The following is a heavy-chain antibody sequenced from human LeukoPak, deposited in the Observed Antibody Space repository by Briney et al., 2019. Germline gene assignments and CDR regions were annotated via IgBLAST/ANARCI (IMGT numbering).Heavy chain of an antibody. D-gene: IGHD3-10*01. V-gene: IGHV1-69*05. CDR2: IIPIFGTA. J-gene: IGHJ4*02. CDR1: GGTFSSYA. CDR3: ARGRRENYYGSGSI. Sequence: ASVKVSCKASGGTFSSYAISWVRQAPGQGLEWMGGIIPIFGTANYAQRFQGRVTMTRDTSISTAYMELSRLTYDDTAMYYCARGRRENYYGSGSIWGQGTLVTVSS.